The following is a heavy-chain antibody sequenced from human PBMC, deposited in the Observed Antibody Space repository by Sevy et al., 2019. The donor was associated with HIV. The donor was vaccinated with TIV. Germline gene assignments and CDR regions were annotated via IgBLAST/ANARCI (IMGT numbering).Heavy chain of an antibody. CDR1: GGTFSSYA. Sequence: ASVKVSCKASGGTFSSYAISWVRQAPGQGLEWMGGLIPIFGTANYAQKFQGRVTITADESTSTAYMELSSLRSEDTAVYYCARELDPYYYDSSGYYYRLDYWVQGTLVTVSS. J-gene: IGHJ4*02. CDR3: ARELDPYYYDSSGYYYRLDY. V-gene: IGHV1-69*13. CDR2: LIPIFGTA. D-gene: IGHD3-22*01.